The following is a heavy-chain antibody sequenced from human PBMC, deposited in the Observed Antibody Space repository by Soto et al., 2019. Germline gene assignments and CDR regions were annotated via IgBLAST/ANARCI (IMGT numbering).Heavy chain of an antibody. Sequence: EVQLVESGGGLVQPGRSLRLSCAASGFAFHNYAMHWVRQAPGKGLEWVSGITWNRGNVAYAYSVKGRFTISRDNAKNSLYVKMNRLRAEDTAFYYCAKAGCEGYCSSTICYCGYYYYYMDVCGRGTTVTVSS. D-gene: IGHD2-2*01. CDR1: GFAFHNYA. V-gene: IGHV3-9*01. CDR3: AKAGCEGYCSSTICYCGYYYYYMDV. J-gene: IGHJ6*03. CDR2: ITWNRGNV.